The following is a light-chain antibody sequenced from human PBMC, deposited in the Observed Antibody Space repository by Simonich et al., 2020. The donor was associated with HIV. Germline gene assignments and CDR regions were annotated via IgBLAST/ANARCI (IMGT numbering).Light chain of an antibody. CDR2: WAS. CDR1: QTFLYSSKNKNY. CDR3: QQYYSTPWT. J-gene: IGKJ1*01. Sequence: DIVMTQSPDSLAVSLGERATINCKSSQTFLYSSKNKNYLAWYQQKPGKPPKLLIYWASTRQSGVPDRFSGSGSGTDFTLTISSLQAEDVAVYYCQQYYSTPWTFGQGTKVEIK. V-gene: IGKV4-1*01.